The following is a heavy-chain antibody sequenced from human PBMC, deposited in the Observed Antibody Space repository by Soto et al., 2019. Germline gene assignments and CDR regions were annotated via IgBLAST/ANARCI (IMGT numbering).Heavy chain of an antibody. Sequence: SGTLALTCSFSGGSINSSRYFWGWVSQPPGKGLEWIGSIYYSGSTYYNPSLRSRVTISVDTSKNQFSLKLSSVTAADTAVFYCARHYSSGSRNWFDPWGQGTLVTVSS. CDR2: IYYSGST. D-gene: IGHD6-19*01. CDR3: ARHYSSGSRNWFDP. J-gene: IGHJ5*02. V-gene: IGHV4-39*01. CDR1: GGSINSSRYF.